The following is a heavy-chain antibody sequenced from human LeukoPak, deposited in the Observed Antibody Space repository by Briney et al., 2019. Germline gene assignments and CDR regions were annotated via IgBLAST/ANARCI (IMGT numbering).Heavy chain of an antibody. CDR3: ARTVVVAATLSRGGYDY. CDR2: INHSGST. Sequence: PSETLSLTCTVSGGSVSVSSGSYYWSWIRQPPGKGLEWIGEINHSGSTNYNPSLKSRVTISVDTSKNQFSLKLSSVTAADTAVYYCARTVVVAATLSRGGYDYWGQGTLVTVSS. J-gene: IGHJ4*02. CDR1: GGSVSVSSGSYY. D-gene: IGHD2-15*01. V-gene: IGHV4-39*07.